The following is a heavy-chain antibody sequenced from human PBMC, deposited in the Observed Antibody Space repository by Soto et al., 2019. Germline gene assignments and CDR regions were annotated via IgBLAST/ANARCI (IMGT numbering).Heavy chain of an antibody. Sequence: QVQLVQSGAEVKKPGASVKVSCKASGYTFTSYAMHWVRQAPGQRLEWMGWINAGNGNTKYSQKFQGRVSITRDTSASTAYMELSSLRSEDTAVYYCARGAGTRGLFDPWGQGTLVTVSS. D-gene: IGHD6-13*01. J-gene: IGHJ5*02. V-gene: IGHV1-3*01. CDR1: GYTFTSYA. CDR2: INAGNGNT. CDR3: ARGAGTRGLFDP.